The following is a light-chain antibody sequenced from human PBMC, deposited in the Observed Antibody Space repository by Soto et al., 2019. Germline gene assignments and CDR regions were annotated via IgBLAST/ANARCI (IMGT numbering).Light chain of an antibody. CDR1: SSDVGGYNY. Sequence: QSALTQPRSVSGSRGQSVTISCTGTSSDVGGYNYVSWYQQHPGKAPKLMIYDVSKRPSGVPDRFSGSKSGNTASLTISGLQAEDEADYYCCSYAGSYTLVFGGGTKLPVL. V-gene: IGLV2-11*01. J-gene: IGLJ2*01. CDR3: CSYAGSYTLV. CDR2: DVS.